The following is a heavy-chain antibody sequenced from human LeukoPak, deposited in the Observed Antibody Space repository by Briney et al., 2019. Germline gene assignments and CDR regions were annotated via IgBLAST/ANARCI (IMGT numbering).Heavy chain of an antibody. CDR1: GFTFSTYA. CDR2: ISGSGGST. V-gene: IGHV3-23*01. J-gene: IGHJ4*02. Sequence: GGSLRLSCAASGFTFSTYAMSWVRQAPGKGLEWVSGISGSGGSTYYADSVKGRFTISRDNSKNTLYLQMNSLRAEDTAVYYCAKGSYYDSSGSFYFDYWGQGTLVTVSS. CDR3: AKGSYYDSSGSFYFDY. D-gene: IGHD3-22*01.